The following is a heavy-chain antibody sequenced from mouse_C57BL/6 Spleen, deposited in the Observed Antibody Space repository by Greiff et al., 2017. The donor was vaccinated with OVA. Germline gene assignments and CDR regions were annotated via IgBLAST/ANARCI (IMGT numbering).Heavy chain of an antibody. Sequence: LVESGPELVKPGASVKISCKASGYAFSSSWMNWVKQRPGKGLEWIGRIYPGDGDTNYNGKFKGKATLTADKSSSTAYMQLSSLTSEDSAVYFCARYYSNYVWYFDVWGTGTTVTVSS. J-gene: IGHJ1*03. CDR2: IYPGDGDT. V-gene: IGHV1-82*01. CDR1: GYAFSSSW. CDR3: ARYYSNYVWYFDV. D-gene: IGHD2-5*01.